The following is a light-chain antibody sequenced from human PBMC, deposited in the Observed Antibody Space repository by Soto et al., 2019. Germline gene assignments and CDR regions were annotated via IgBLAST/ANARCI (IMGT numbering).Light chain of an antibody. V-gene: IGKV3-15*01. Sequence: EIVMTQSPATLSVSPGERATLSCRASQSVSSKLAWYQQKPGQAPRLLIYGASTRATGIPARFSGSGSGTEFTLTISSLQSEDFVVYYCQQYNNWPPYTFGQGTKLEI. CDR2: GAS. CDR3: QQYNNWPPYT. J-gene: IGKJ2*01. CDR1: QSVSSK.